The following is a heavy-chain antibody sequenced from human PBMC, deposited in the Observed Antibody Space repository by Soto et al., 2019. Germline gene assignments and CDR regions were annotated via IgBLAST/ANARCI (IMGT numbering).Heavy chain of an antibody. CDR1: VLIFSNYA. V-gene: IGHV3-23*01. J-gene: IGHJ4*02. Sequence: VGSLRLSCASSVLIFSNYAMTWVRQAPGKWLEWVSTISGNGGETFYADSVEGRFTISRDNSENTVYLQMNRLRAEDTAVYYCTKGGNDSLYEFWGQGTLVIVSS. CDR2: ISGNGGET. D-gene: IGHD1-1*01. CDR3: TKGGNDSLYEF.